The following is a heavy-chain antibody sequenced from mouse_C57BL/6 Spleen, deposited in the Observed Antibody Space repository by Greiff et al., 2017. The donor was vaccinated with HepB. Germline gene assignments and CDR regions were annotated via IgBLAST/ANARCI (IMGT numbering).Heavy chain of an antibody. CDR1: GYTFTSYW. J-gene: IGHJ3*01. Sequence: QVQLQQPGAELVMPGASVKLSCKASGYTFTSYWMHWVKQRPGQGLEWIGEIDPSDSYTNYNQKFKGKSTLTVDKSSSTAYMQLSSLTSEDSAVYYCARSYYGSSHQAWIAYWGQGTLATVSA. CDR2: IDPSDSYT. CDR3: ARSYYGSSHQAWIAY. D-gene: IGHD1-1*01. V-gene: IGHV1-69*01.